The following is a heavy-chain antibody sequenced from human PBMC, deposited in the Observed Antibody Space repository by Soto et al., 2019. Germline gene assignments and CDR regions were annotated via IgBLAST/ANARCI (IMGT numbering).Heavy chain of an antibody. CDR3: ARGYCSGGSCYEYYYYYMDV. CDR1: GYTFTSYD. D-gene: IGHD2-15*01. V-gene: IGHV1-8*01. CDR2: MNPNSGNT. J-gene: IGHJ6*03. Sequence: GASVKVSFKASGYTFTSYDINWVRQATGQGLEWMGWMNPNSGNTGYAQKFQGRVTMTRNTSISTAYMELSSLRSEDTAVYYCARGYCSGGSCYEYYYYYMDVWGKGTTVTVSS.